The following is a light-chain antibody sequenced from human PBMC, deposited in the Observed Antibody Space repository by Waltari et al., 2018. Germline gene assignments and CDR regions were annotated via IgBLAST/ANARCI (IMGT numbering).Light chain of an antibody. CDR1: NSDVGSYNL. Sequence: QSALTQPASVSGSPGQSITISCTGTNSDVGSYNLSSWYQHHPGKAPKLMIYEGTQRPSGVSDRFSGSKSGDTASLTISGLQAEDEADYYCCSYVRDITWVFGGGTKLTVL. CDR2: EGT. V-gene: IGLV2-23*01. J-gene: IGLJ3*02. CDR3: CSYVRDITWV.